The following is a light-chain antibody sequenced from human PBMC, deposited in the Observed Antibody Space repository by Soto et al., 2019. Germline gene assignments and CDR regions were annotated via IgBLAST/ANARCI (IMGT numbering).Light chain of an antibody. CDR2: EVT. J-gene: IGLJ3*02. CDR3: CSYTTRNTWV. Sequence: QSALTQPASVSGSPGQSITISCTGTSSDVGVYDYVSWYQHHPGKAPKLMIYEVTSRPSGVSSRFSGSKSGNTASLTISGLQAEDEAAYYYCSYTTRNTWVFGGGTKLTVL. V-gene: IGLV2-14*01. CDR1: SSDVGVYDY.